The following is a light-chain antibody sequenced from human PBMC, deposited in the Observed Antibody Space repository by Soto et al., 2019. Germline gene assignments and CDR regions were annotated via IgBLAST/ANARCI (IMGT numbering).Light chain of an antibody. V-gene: IGKV1-39*01. CDR2: YVS. J-gene: IGKJ5*01. CDR3: QQGYTSPIT. Sequence: DIQMPQSPSSLAASVGDRVTITGRASQSIGKHLTWYQQKLGQAPKLXIYYVSNLQSGVPSRFSGSGSGTDFTLTIDSLQPEDFATYYCQQGYTSPITFGQGTRLEIK. CDR1: QSIGKH.